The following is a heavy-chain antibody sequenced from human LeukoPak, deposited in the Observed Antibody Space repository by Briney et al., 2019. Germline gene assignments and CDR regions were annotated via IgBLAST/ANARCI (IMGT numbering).Heavy chain of an antibody. J-gene: IGHJ4*02. V-gene: IGHV3-30*01. D-gene: IGHD3-10*01. CDR1: GFHFRTYA. CDR2: ISYDANTE. Sequence: GGSLRLSCAASGFHFRTYAMHWVRQAPGKGLEWISIISYDANTEYYADSVKGRFSVSRDNSEDTLFLQMNSLRPEDTAVYFCARGYYLDLGSFDYWGQGALVTVSS. CDR3: ARGYYLDLGSFDY.